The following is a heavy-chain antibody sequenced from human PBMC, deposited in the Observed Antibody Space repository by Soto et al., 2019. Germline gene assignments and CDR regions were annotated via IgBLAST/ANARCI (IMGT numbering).Heavy chain of an antibody. CDR3: ARGYSSSRHYYYYYMDV. D-gene: IGHD6-13*01. CDR2: IYYSGST. V-gene: IGHV4-59*01. J-gene: IGHJ6*03. CDR1: GGSISSYY. Sequence: QVQLQESGPGLVKPSETLSLTCTVSGGSISSYYWSWIRQPPGKGLEWIGYIYYSGSTNYNPSLQSRVTISVDTSKNQFSLKLSSVTAADTAVYYCARGYSSSRHYYYYYMDVWGKGTTVTVSS.